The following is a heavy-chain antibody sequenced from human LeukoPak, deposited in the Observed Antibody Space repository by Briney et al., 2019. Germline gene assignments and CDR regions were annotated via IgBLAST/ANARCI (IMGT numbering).Heavy chain of an antibody. Sequence: GGSLRLSCAASGFIFSFYGMSWVRQAPGKGLEWVANIKEDGTEKNYMDSVKGRFTISRDNAKNSLYLQLNSLRAEDTAVYYCAREPTYSGDYYFDYRGQGTLVTVSS. J-gene: IGHJ4*02. V-gene: IGHV3-7*01. D-gene: IGHD4-17*01. CDR2: IKEDGTEK. CDR1: GFIFSFYG. CDR3: AREPTYSGDYYFDY.